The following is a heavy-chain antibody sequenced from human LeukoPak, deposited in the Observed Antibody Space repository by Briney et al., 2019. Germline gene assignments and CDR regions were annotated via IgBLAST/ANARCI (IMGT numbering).Heavy chain of an antibody. Sequence: GGSLRLSCAASGFTFSSYAMSWVRQAPGKGLEWVANIKQDGSEKYYVDSVKGRFTISRDNAKNSLYLQMNSLRAEDTAVYYCARKGKPLYYYYGMDVWGQGTTVTVSS. CDR1: GFTFSSYA. CDR2: IKQDGSEK. J-gene: IGHJ6*02. CDR3: ARKGKPLYYYYGMDV. V-gene: IGHV3-7*01.